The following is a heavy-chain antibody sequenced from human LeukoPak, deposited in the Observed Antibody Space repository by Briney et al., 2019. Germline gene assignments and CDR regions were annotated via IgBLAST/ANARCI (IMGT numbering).Heavy chain of an antibody. D-gene: IGHD6-13*01. CDR3: ARDRIAAPSTDWIEH. CDR2: ISYDGSEK. CDR1: GLTLSGYA. J-gene: IGHJ5*02. V-gene: IGHV3-30*04. Sequence: PGGSLRLSCAASGLTLSGYALHWVRQAPGKGLEWVAVISYDGSEKYYADSVKGRFTISRDDSKNTFSLQMNSLRGEDTAVYYCARDRIAAPSTDWIEHWGQGTLVTVSS.